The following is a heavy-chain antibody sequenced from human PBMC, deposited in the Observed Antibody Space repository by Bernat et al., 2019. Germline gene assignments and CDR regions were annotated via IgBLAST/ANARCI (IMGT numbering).Heavy chain of an antibody. D-gene: IGHD3-3*01. CDR2: IYYSGST. V-gene: IGHV4-59*08. CDR1: GGSISSYY. Sequence: QVQLQESGPGLVKPSETLSLTCTVSGGSISSYYWSWIRQPPGKGLEWIGYIYYSGSTNYNPSLKSRVTISVDTSKNQFSLKLSSVTAPDTAVYYCARQRYYDFWSGYQPHFDYWGQGTLVTVSS. CDR3: ARQRYYDFWSGYQPHFDY. J-gene: IGHJ4*02.